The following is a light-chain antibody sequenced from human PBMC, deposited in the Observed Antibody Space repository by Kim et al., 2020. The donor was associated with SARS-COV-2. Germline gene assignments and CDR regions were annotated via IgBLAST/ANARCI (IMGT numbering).Light chain of an antibody. Sequence: SYELTQPPSVSVAPGKTAQITCGGNNIGNENVHWYQQKPGQAPVLVIYYDADRPSGIPERYSGSNSGSTATLTISRVEAGDEADYYCQVWDGNSDHVVFGGGTKLTVL. V-gene: IGLV3-21*04. CDR3: QVWDGNSDHVV. CDR2: YDA. CDR1: NIGNEN. J-gene: IGLJ3*02.